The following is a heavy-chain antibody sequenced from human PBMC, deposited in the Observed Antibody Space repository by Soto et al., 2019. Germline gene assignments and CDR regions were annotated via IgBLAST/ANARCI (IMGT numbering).Heavy chain of an antibody. D-gene: IGHD2-15*01. CDR2: ISAYSGDK. Sequence: QVPLVQSGAEVRKPGSSVKVSCEASGYTCTTYDITWVRQAPGQGLEWLGWISAYSGDKKYAQKFQGRVTMTTDTSTITAYMELRSLRSDDTAIYYCTRTPRGAGTFDYWGQGTMVTVSS. CDR3: TRTPRGAGTFDY. CDR1: GYTCTTYD. J-gene: IGHJ4*02. V-gene: IGHV1-18*01.